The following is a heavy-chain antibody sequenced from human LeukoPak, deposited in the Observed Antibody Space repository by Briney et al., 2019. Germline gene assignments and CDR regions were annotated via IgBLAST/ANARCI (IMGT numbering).Heavy chain of an antibody. Sequence: SETLSLTCAVYGGSFSGYYWRWIRQPPGKGLEWIEEINHSGSTNYNPSLKSRVTISVDTSKNQLSLKLSSVTAADTAVYYCARRWIPSYYYGMDVWGQGTTVTVSS. V-gene: IGHV4-34*01. J-gene: IGHJ6*02. CDR3: ARRWIPSYYYGMDV. CDR1: GGSFSGYY. CDR2: INHSGST. D-gene: IGHD5-18*01.